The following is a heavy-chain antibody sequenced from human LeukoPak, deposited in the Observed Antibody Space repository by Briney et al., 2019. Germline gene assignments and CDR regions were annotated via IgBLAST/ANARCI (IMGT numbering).Heavy chain of an antibody. CDR3: ARGKLNCSSTSCSRGYGY. Sequence: SETLSLTCAVSGGSFSGYYWSWIRQPPGKGLEWIGEINHSGSTNYNPSLKSRVTISVDTSKNQFSLKLSSVTAADTAVYYCARGKLNCSSTSCSRGYGYWGQGTLVTVSS. CDR2: INHSGST. J-gene: IGHJ4*02. D-gene: IGHD2-2*01. CDR1: GGSFSGYY. V-gene: IGHV4-34*01.